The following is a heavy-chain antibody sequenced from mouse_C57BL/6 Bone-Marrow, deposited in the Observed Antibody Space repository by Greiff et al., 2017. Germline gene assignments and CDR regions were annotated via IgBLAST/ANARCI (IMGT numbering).Heavy chain of an antibody. CDR1: GFTFSDYY. J-gene: IGHJ4*01. V-gene: IGHV5-12*01. D-gene: IGHD1-1*01. CDR2: ISNGGGST. CDR3: ARWGSSYTYYAIDY. Sequence: EVQGVESGGGLVQPGGSLKLSCAASGFTFSDYYMYWVRQTPEQRLEWVAYISNGGGSTYYPATVKGRFTISSDNAKNTLYLQLSRLKSEDTAMYYCARWGSSYTYYAIDYWGQGTSVTVSS.